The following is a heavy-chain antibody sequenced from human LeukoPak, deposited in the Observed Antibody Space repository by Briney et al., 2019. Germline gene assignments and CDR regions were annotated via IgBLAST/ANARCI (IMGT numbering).Heavy chain of an antibody. CDR2: ISGDGITT. Sequence: GGSLRLSCAASGFTFSNYWMYWVRQAPGRGPLWVSRISGDGITTYYAGSVKGRFTISRDNPKNTLYLQMHSLRAEDSAVYYCARGFYGSGNSWGHGTLVTVSS. CDR3: ARGFYGSGNS. J-gene: IGHJ4*01. CDR1: GFTFSNYW. D-gene: IGHD3-10*01. V-gene: IGHV3-74*01.